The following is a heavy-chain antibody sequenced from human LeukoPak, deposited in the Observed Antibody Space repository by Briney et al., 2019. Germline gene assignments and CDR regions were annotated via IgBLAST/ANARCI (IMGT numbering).Heavy chain of an antibody. CDR3: ARQTGSGLFILP. CDR1: DDSISSYY. CDR2: IYSSGST. D-gene: IGHD3/OR15-3a*01. J-gene: IGHJ4*02. Sequence: SETLSLTCTVSDDSISSYYWSWIRQPAGKGLEWIGRIYSSGSTDYNPSLKSQVSISIDTSKNQFSLRLTSVTAADTAVYYCARQTGSGLFILPGGQGTLVTVSS. V-gene: IGHV4-4*07.